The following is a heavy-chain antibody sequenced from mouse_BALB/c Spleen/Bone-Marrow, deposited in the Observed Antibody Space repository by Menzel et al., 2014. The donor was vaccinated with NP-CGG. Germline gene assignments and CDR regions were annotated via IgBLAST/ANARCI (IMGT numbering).Heavy chain of an antibody. J-gene: IGHJ2*01. CDR3: AHYDYAYFDY. CDR1: GFNIKDSY. CDR2: IDPENGNT. Sequence: EVKLMESGAELVRSGASVKLSCTGSGFNIKDSYIHWVKQRPEQGLEWIGRIDPENGNTKYDPKFQGKATITADTSSNTAYLQLSSLASDDTAVYYCAHYDYAYFDYWGQGTTLTVSS. D-gene: IGHD2-4*01. V-gene: IGHV14-3*02.